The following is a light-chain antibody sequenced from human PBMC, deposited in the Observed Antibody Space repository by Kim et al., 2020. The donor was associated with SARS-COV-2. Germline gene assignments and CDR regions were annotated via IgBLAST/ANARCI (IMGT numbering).Light chain of an antibody. Sequence: ATINCKSSQSVLYSSNNKNYLLWYQQKPGQPPKLLIYWASTRESGVPDRFSGSGSGTDFTLTISSLQAEDVAVYYCQQFYNTPWTLGQGTKVEIK. V-gene: IGKV4-1*01. CDR2: WAS. CDR3: QQFYNTPWT. CDR1: QSVLYSSNNKNY. J-gene: IGKJ1*01.